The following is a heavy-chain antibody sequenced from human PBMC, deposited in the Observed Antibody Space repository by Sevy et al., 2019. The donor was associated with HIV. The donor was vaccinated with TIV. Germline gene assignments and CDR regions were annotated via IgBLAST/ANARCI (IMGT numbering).Heavy chain of an antibody. CDR2: LKHKAYGGTL. CDR1: GFTLGDYA. J-gene: IGHJ4*02. V-gene: IGHV3-49*04. CDR3: TWWKGAQSIFDY. Sequence: GGSLRLSCTGSGFTLGDYAMSWVRQAPGKGLEWVAFLKHKAYGGTLDYAASVKGRFSISRDDSKSIAHLQMNDLKTEDTAIYYCTWWKGAQSIFDYWGQGALVTVSS. D-gene: IGHD2-15*01.